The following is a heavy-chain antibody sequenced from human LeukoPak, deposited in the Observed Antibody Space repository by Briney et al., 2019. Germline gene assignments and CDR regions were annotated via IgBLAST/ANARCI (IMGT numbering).Heavy chain of an antibody. CDR2: IYTSGSA. Sequence: PSETLSLTCTVSGRSITIGSYYWSWLRQPAGKSLASIGRIYTSGSANYNPSLKSRVHISVDPSKNQFSLKLSSVTAADTAVYYCASWGGYCTNGVCLYYFDYWGQGTLVTVSS. J-gene: IGHJ4*02. V-gene: IGHV4-61*02. CDR3: ASWGGYCTNGVCLYYFDY. CDR1: GRSITIGSYY. D-gene: IGHD2-8*01.